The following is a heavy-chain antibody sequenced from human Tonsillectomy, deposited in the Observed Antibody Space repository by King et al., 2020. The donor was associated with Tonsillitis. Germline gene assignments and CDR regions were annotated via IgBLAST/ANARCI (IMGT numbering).Heavy chain of an antibody. V-gene: IGHV3-9*01. CDR3: AKDSGVSGGYPFALDY. Sequence: VQLVESGGGLVQPGRSLRLSCAASGFTFDDYAMHWVRQAPGKGLEWVSGISWNSGSIGYADSVKGRFTISRDNAKNSLYLQMNSLRAEDTALYYCAKDSGVSGGYPFALDYWGQGPRVTIPS. CDR1: GFTFDDYA. D-gene: IGHD1-26*01. J-gene: IGHJ4*02. CDR2: ISWNSGSI.